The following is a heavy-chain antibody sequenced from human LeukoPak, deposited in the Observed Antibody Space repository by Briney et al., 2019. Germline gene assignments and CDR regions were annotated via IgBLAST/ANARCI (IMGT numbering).Heavy chain of an antibody. D-gene: IGHD3-16*01. V-gene: IGHV4-39*07. CDR3: ARDTGGEVDY. Sequence: KTSETLSLTCTVSGDSISSSSYYWGWIRQPPGKGLEWIGSIYHSGSTYYNPSLKSRVTISVDTSKNQFSLKLSSVTAADTAVYYCARDTGGEVDYWGQGTLVTVSS. CDR1: GDSISSSSYY. J-gene: IGHJ4*02. CDR2: IYHSGST.